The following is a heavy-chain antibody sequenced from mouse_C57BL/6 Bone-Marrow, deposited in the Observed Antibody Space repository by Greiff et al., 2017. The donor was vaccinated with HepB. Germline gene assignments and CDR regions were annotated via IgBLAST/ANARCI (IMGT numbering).Heavy chain of an antibody. V-gene: IGHV1-52*01. J-gene: IGHJ4*01. Sequence: QVQLQQPGAELVRPGSSVKLSCKASGYTFTSYWMHWVKQSPIQGLEWIGNIDPSDSATHYNQKFKDKATLAVDKSTSTAYMQLSSLTSEDSAVYYCAATGTSYAMDYWGQGTSVTVSS. CDR3: AATGTSYAMDY. CDR1: GYTFTSYW. CDR2: IDPSDSAT. D-gene: IGHD4-1*01.